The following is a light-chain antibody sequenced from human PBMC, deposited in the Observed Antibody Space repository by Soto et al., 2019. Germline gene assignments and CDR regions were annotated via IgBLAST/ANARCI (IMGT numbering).Light chain of an antibody. Sequence: IQVTHSPPTLSASVGEGVTITCRASQSVSRWLAWYQQKPGKAPKLLIYDASTLESGVPSRFSGSGSGTEFTLTISSLQPDDLATYYCQQYNSYSSLTFGGGAKVDIK. V-gene: IGKV1-5*01. CDR1: QSVSRW. CDR2: DAS. J-gene: IGKJ4*01. CDR3: QQYNSYSSLT.